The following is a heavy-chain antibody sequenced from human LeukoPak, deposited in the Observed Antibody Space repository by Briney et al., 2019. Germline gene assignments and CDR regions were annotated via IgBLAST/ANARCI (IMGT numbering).Heavy chain of an antibody. Sequence: PGGSLRLSCAASGFTFSSYAMHWVRQAPGKGLEWVAVISYDGSNKYYADSVKGRFTISRDNSKNTLYLQMNSLRAEDTAVYYCARVLGNYYDGSGPSLYWGQGTLVTVSS. V-gene: IGHV3-30-3*01. CDR1: GFTFSSYA. J-gene: IGHJ4*02. D-gene: IGHD3-22*01. CDR2: ISYDGSNK. CDR3: ARVLGNYYDGSGPSLY.